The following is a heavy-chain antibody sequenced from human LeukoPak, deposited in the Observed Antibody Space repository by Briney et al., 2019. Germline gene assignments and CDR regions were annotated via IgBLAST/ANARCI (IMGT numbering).Heavy chain of an antibody. J-gene: IGHJ4*02. Sequence: ASVKVCCKASGYTFTGYYMHWVRQAPGQGFEWMGWINPNSGDTNYAQKFQRRVTMTRDTSISTAHMELSRLGSDDTAVYYCARANPLYCSSTTCLFDYWGQGTLVTVSS. CDR2: INPNSGDT. CDR1: GYTFTGYY. V-gene: IGHV1-2*02. CDR3: ARANPLYCSSTTCLFDY. D-gene: IGHD2-2*01.